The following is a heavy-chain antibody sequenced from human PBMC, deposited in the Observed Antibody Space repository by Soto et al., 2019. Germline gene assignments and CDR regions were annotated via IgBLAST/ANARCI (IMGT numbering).Heavy chain of an antibody. CDR1: GGSFSGYY. Sequence: SETLCLTCAVYGGSFSGYYWSWIRQPPGKGLEWIGEINHSGSTNYNPSLKSRVTISVDTSKNQFSLKLSSVTAADTAVYYCARRNFGYSYGYRLDYWGQGTLVTVSS. V-gene: IGHV4-34*01. CDR2: INHSGST. CDR3: ARRNFGYSYGYRLDY. J-gene: IGHJ4*02. D-gene: IGHD5-18*01.